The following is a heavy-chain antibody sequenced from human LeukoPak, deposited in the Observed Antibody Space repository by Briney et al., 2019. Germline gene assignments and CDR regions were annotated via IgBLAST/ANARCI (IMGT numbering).Heavy chain of an antibody. Sequence: GRSLRLSCAASGFTFSSYAMSWVRQAPGKGLEWVSAISGSGGSTYYADSVKGRFTISRDNSKNTLYLQMNSLRAEDTAVYYCAKGVGYSSSSPDDYWGQGTLVTVSS. J-gene: IGHJ4*02. D-gene: IGHD6-6*01. CDR1: GFTFSSYA. CDR3: AKGVGYSSSSPDDY. V-gene: IGHV3-23*01. CDR2: ISGSGGST.